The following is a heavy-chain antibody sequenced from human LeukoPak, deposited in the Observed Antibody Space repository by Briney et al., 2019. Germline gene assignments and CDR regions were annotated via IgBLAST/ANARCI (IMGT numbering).Heavy chain of an antibody. V-gene: IGHV3-20*04. Sequence: GGSLRLSCAASGFTFDDYGMSWVRQAPGKGLEWVSGINWDGSSTGYVDSVKGRFTISRDNAKNSLYLEMNSLRAEDTALYYCARGKYYYYMDVWGKGTTVTVSS. CDR2: INWDGSST. J-gene: IGHJ6*03. CDR3: ARGKYYYYMDV. CDR1: GFTFDDYG.